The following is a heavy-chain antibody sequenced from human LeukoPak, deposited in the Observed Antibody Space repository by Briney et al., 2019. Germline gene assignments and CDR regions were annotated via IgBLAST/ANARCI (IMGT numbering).Heavy chain of an antibody. Sequence: GGSLRLSCAASGFTFSSYAMNWVRQAPGKGLEWVSVISGSGGSTYYADSVKGRFTISRDNSKNTLYLQMNSLRAEDTAVYYCAGDNHGSGNYFNVWGQGTLVTVSS. CDR3: AGDNHGSGNYFNV. D-gene: IGHD3-10*01. J-gene: IGHJ4*02. CDR1: GFTFSSYA. CDR2: ISGSGGST. V-gene: IGHV3-23*01.